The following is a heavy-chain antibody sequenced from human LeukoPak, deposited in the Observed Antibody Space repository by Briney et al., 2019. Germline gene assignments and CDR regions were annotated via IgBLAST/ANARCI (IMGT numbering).Heavy chain of an antibody. V-gene: IGHV3-21*06. CDR3: ARDPYSGNYGNYYYYYMDV. Sequence: GGSLRLSCAASGFTFSTYNMNWVRHAPGKGLEWISSITTSSSYIYYADSVKGRFTISRDNAKNSLFLQMNNLSPDDTAVYFCARDPYSGNYGNYYYYYMDVWGKGTTVTISS. J-gene: IGHJ6*03. CDR1: GFTFSTYN. D-gene: IGHD1-26*01. CDR2: ITTSSSYI.